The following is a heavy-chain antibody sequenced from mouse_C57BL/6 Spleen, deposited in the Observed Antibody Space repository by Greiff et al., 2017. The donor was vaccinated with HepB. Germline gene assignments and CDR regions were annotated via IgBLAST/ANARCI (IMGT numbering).Heavy chain of an antibody. V-gene: IGHV5-6*01. CDR1: GFTFSSYG. CDR2: ISSGGSYT. CDR3: ARHWDYFDY. J-gene: IGHJ2*01. Sequence: VQLKESGGDLVKPGGSLKLSCAASGFTFSSYGMSWVRQTPDKRLEWVATISSGGSYTYYPDSVKGRFTISRDNAKNTLYLQMSSLKSEDTAMYYCARHWDYFDYWGQGTTLTVSS.